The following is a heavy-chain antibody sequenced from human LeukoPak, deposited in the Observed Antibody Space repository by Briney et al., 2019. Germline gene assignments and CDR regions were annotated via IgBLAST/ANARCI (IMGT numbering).Heavy chain of an antibody. J-gene: IGHJ4*02. D-gene: IGHD3-22*01. CDR2: VKHSGGT. CDR3: ARGTYFYDSSGYSD. Sequence: SETLSLTCGFYGGSFGGYYWSWIRQPPGKGLEWIGDVKHSGGTNYNPSLKSRVTISVDTSKNQFSLKLSSVTAADTAVYYCARGTYFYDSSGYSDWGQGTLVTVSS. CDR1: GGSFGGYY. V-gene: IGHV4-34*01.